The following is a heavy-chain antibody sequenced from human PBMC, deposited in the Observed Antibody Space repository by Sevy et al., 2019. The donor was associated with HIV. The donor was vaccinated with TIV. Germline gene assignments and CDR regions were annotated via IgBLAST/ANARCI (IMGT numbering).Heavy chain of an antibody. CDR3: AKDSCVGVGRRPSYFDY. CDR1: GFTFSSYA. D-gene: IGHD2-8*01. Sequence: GGSLRLSCAASGFTFSSYAMSWVRQAPGKGLEWVAAISGGGGRTYYADSVKGRFTISRDNSKNTVYLQMNSLRAEDTAGYYCAKDSCVGVGRRPSYFDYWGQGTLVTVSS. CDR2: ISGGGGRT. J-gene: IGHJ4*02. V-gene: IGHV3-23*01.